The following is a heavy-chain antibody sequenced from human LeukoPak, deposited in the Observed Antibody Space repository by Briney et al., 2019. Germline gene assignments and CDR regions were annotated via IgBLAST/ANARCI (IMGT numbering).Heavy chain of an antibody. CDR1: GFSFSDYY. Sequence: PGGSLRLSCAASGFSFSDYYMSWVRLAPGKGLEWIAYISNSGNTIYYADSVKGRFTISRDNGKNSLYLQMNSLRAEDTAVYYCARDLQGSYYYGMDVWGQGTTVIVSS. V-gene: IGHV3-11*04. J-gene: IGHJ6*02. D-gene: IGHD2-15*01. CDR2: ISNSGNTI. CDR3: ARDLQGSYYYGMDV.